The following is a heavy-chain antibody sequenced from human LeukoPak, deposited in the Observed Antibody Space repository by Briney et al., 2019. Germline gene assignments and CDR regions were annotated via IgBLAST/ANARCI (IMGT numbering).Heavy chain of an antibody. Sequence: SETLSLTCTVSGGSISSSSYYWGWIRQPPGKGLGWIGSIYYSGSTYYNPSLKSRVTISVDTSKNQFSLRLSSVTAADTAVYYCARVRGDFYYDFWSGYPMTFDYWGQGTLVTVSS. V-gene: IGHV4-39*07. CDR1: GGSISSSSYY. CDR3: ARVRGDFYYDFWSGYPMTFDY. J-gene: IGHJ4*02. CDR2: IYYSGST. D-gene: IGHD3-3*01.